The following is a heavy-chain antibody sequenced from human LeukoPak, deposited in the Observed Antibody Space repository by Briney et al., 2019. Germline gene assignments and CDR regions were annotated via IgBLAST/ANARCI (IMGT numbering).Heavy chain of an antibody. J-gene: IGHJ6*02. V-gene: IGHV3-21*01. CDR1: GFTFSSYS. CDR2: ISSSSSYI. CDR3: ARDMEVVVRRSPQITMVRGVLYYYYGMDV. Sequence: PGGSLRLSCAASGFTFSSYSMNWVRQAPGKGLEWVSSISSSSSYIYYADSVKGRFTISRDNAKNSLYLQMNSLRAEDTAVYYCARDMEVVVRRSPQITMVRGVLYYYYGMDVWGQGTTVTVSS. D-gene: IGHD3-10*01.